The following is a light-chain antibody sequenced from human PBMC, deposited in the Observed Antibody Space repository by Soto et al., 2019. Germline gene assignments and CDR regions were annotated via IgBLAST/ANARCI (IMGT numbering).Light chain of an antibody. V-gene: IGLV2-23*03. CDR1: SSDVGSYNL. Sequence: QSVLTQPASVSGSPGQSITISCTGTSSDVGSYNLVSWYQQHPGKAPKLMIYEGSKRPSGVSNRFSGSKSGNTASLTISGLQAEDEADYCCCSYAGSSTFDVVFGGGTQLTVL. CDR2: EGS. CDR3: CSYAGSSTFDVV. J-gene: IGLJ2*01.